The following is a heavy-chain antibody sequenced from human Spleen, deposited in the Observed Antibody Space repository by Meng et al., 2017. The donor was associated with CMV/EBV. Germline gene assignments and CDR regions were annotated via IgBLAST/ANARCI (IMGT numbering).Heavy chain of an antibody. J-gene: IGHJ4*02. CDR1: GLTFSDFS. CDR2: IKEDGSEK. V-gene: IGHV3-7*01. CDR3: ARNTAMDYNDY. Sequence: LSCAASGLTFSDFSMTWVRQAPGKGLEWVANIKEDGSEKYYVDSVKGRFTISRDNAKNSLYLQMNSLRAEDTAVYYCARNTAMDYNDYWGQGTLVTVSS. D-gene: IGHD5-18*01.